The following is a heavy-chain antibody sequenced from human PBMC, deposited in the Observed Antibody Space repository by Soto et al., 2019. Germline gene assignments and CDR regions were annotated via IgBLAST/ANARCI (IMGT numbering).Heavy chain of an antibody. V-gene: IGHV1-69*13. CDR2: IIPIFGTA. CDR3: AGGPSIVGATTFDY. Sequence: SVKVSCKASGGTFSSYAISWVRQAPGQGLEWMGGIIPIFGTANYAQKFQGRVTITADESTSTAYMELSSLRSEDTAVYYCAGGPSIVGATTFDYWGQGXLVTVSS. D-gene: IGHD1-26*01. J-gene: IGHJ4*02. CDR1: GGTFSSYA.